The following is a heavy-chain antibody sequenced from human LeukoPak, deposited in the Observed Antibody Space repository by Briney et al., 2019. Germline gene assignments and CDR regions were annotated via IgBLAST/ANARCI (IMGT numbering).Heavy chain of an antibody. J-gene: IGHJ4*02. CDR3: AKITVVVVAEGFDY. D-gene: IGHD2-15*01. Sequence: PGGSLRLSCAASGFTFSSYGMHWVRQAPGKGLEWVAVIWYDGSNKYYADSVKGRFTISRDNSKNTLYLQMNSLRAEDTAVYYCAKITVVVVAEGFDYWGQGTLVTVSS. CDR2: IWYDGSNK. CDR1: GFTFSSYG. V-gene: IGHV3-30*02.